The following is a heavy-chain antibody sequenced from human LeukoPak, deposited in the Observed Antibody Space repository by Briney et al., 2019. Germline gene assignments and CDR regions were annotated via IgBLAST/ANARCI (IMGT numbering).Heavy chain of an antibody. V-gene: IGHV4-59*12. Sequence: KPSETLSLTCTVSGGSISSYYWSWIRQPPGKGLEWIGYIYYSGSTNYNPSLKSRVTISVDTSKNQFSLKLSSVTAADTAVYYCARSKVAATPGSWFDPWAQGTLVTVSS. CDR3: ARSKVAATPGSWFDP. CDR1: GGSISSYY. J-gene: IGHJ5*02. CDR2: IYYSGST. D-gene: IGHD2-15*01.